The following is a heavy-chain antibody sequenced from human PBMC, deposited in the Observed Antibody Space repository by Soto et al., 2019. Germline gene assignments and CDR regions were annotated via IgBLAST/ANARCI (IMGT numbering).Heavy chain of an antibody. CDR2: IWFDGSKK. CDR1: GFTFRSYG. V-gene: IGHV3-33*01. D-gene: IGHD2-2*01. Sequence: GGSLRLSCAASGFTFRSYGIHGVRQAPGKGLEWVALIWFDGSKKYYVDSVKGRFAVSRDNSKNTLYLQMNSLRVEDTAVYYCARDRLVPYGYGMDVWGHGTTVTVSS. CDR3: ARDRLVPYGYGMDV. J-gene: IGHJ6*02.